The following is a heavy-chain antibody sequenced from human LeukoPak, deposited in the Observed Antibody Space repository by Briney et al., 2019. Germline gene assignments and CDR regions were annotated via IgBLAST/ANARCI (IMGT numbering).Heavy chain of an antibody. Sequence: PGRSLRLSCAASGFTFSSYGMHWVLQAPGKGLEWVAVIWYDGSNKYYADSVKGRFTISRDNSKSTLYLQMNSLRAEDTAVYYCARGGFYCSSTSCQNWFDPWGQGTLVTVSS. CDR1: GFTFSSYG. V-gene: IGHV3-33*01. CDR3: ARGGFYCSSTSCQNWFDP. D-gene: IGHD2-2*01. CDR2: IWYDGSNK. J-gene: IGHJ5*02.